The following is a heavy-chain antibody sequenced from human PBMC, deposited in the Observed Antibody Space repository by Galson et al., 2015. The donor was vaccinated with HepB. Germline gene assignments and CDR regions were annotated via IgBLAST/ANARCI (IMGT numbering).Heavy chain of an antibody. CDR2: IYYSGST. J-gene: IGHJ5*02. CDR1: GGSISSYY. V-gene: IGHV4-59*08. CDR3: ARHVAYGDPFDP. D-gene: IGHD4-17*01. Sequence: SETLSLTCTVSGGSISSYYWSWIRQPPGKGLEWIGYIYYSGSTNYNPSLKSRVTISVDTSKNQFSLKLSSVTAADTAVYYCARHVAYGDPFDPWGQGTLVTVSS.